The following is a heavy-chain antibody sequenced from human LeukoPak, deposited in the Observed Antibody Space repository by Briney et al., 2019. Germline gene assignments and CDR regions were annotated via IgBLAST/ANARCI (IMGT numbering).Heavy chain of an antibody. J-gene: IGHJ4*02. CDR2: IKEDGTET. D-gene: IGHD5-24*01. V-gene: IGHV3-7*03. CDR3: AKEGRSLQTY. Sequence: GGCLRLSCAASGFMFSSNWMSWVRLAPGKWLEWVANIKEDGTETYYVDSVKGRFTISRDNAKNSLYLQMNSLRVEDTAVYYCAKEGRSLQTYWGQGTLVTVSS. CDR1: GFMFSSNW.